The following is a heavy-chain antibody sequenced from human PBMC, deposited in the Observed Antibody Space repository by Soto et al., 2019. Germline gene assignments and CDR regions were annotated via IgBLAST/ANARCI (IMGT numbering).Heavy chain of an antibody. CDR3: ARSSDILTGHHTGWAFDI. CDR2: IYYSGST. V-gene: IGHV4-30-4*01. Sequence: TSETLSLTCTVSGGSISSGDYYWSWIRQPPGKGLEWIGYIYYSGSTYYNPSLKSRVTISVDTSKNQFSLKLSSVTAADTAVYYCARSSDILTGHHTGWAFDIWGQGTMVTVSS. CDR1: GGSISSGDYY. J-gene: IGHJ3*02. D-gene: IGHD3-9*01.